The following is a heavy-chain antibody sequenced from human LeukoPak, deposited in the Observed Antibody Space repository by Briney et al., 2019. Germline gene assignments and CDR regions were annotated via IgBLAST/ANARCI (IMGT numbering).Heavy chain of an antibody. D-gene: IGHD4-17*01. CDR2: ISGSGGST. CDR1: GFTFSSYA. V-gene: IGHV3-23*01. Sequence: GGSLRLSCAASGFTFSSYAMSWVRQAPGKGLKWVSAISGSGGSTYYADSVKGRFTISRDNSKNTLYLQMNSLRAEDTAVYYCAKDLDYGDYAAQGLWGQGTLVTVSS. J-gene: IGHJ4*02. CDR3: AKDLDYGDYAAQGL.